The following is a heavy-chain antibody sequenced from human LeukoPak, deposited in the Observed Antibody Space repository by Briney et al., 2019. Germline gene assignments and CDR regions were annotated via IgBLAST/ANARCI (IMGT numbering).Heavy chain of an antibody. Sequence: ASVKVSCKASGYTFTGYYMHWVRQAPGQGLEWMGWINPNSGGTNYAQKFQGRVTMTRDTSTSTAYMELRSLRSDDTAVYYCARGRRFGELFRYFDPWGQGTLVTVSS. CDR2: INPNSGGT. J-gene: IGHJ5*02. D-gene: IGHD3-10*01. CDR3: ARGRRFGELFRYFDP. V-gene: IGHV1-2*02. CDR1: GYTFTGYY.